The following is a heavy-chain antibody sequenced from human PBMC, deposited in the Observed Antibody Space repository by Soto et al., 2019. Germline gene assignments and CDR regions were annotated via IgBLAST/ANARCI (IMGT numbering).Heavy chain of an antibody. D-gene: IGHD3-3*01. CDR3: ARDKGSTDRYDFWSGTGRDYYYYDMDV. V-gene: IGHV3-48*03. Sequence: PGGSLRLSCAASGFTFSSYEMNWVRQAPGKGLEWVSYISSSGSTIYYADSVKGRFTISRDNAKNSLYLQMNSLRAEDTAVYYCARDKGSTDRYDFWSGTGRDYYYYDMDVWGQGTTVTVSS. CDR1: GFTFSSYE. CDR2: ISSSGSTI. J-gene: IGHJ6*02.